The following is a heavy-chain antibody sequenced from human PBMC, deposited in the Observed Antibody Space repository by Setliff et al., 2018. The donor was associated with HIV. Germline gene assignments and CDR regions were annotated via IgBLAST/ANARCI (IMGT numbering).Heavy chain of an antibody. J-gene: IGHJ4*02. CDR2: INVGKGNT. CDR1: GYTFKTYG. Sequence: GASVMVSCKASGYTFKTYGMHWVRQAPGQSLEWMAWINVGKGNTKYSQNFQGRLTVTGDTSASTVDMELSSLTHEDTAVYYCARDFSGTYYGDIDYWGQGTLVTVSS. V-gene: IGHV1-3*01. CDR3: ARDFSGTYYGDIDY. D-gene: IGHD1-26*01.